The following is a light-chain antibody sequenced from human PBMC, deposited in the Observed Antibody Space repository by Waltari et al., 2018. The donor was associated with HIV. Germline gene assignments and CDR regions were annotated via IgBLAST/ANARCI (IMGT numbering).Light chain of an antibody. Sequence: EIVMTQSPATLSVSPGERATLSCRASQSVSNNLAWYQQIPGQAPRLLIYGASTRASGIPVRFSGSGSGTEFTLTISSLQSEDFAVYYCQQYNNWRRTFGGGTKVEIK. J-gene: IGKJ4*01. CDR1: QSVSNN. CDR2: GAS. CDR3: QQYNNWRRT. V-gene: IGKV3-15*01.